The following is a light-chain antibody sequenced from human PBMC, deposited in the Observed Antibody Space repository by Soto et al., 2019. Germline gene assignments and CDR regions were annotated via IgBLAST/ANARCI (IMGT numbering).Light chain of an antibody. Sequence: EIVMTQSPATMSVSPGERVTLSCRASQSVDSNSLAWYQQKRGQAPRLLIYGASRRATGIPDRFSGSGSGTDFTLTINKLEPEDFTVYFCRQYGSSLWTFGQGTKVDIK. CDR2: GAS. CDR3: RQYGSSLWT. V-gene: IGKV3-20*01. J-gene: IGKJ1*01. CDR1: QSVDSNS.